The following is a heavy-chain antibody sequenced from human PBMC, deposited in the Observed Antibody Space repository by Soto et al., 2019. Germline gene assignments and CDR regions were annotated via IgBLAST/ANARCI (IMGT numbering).Heavy chain of an antibody. Sequence: PGGSMRLSCAASGFTFRSFAMSWVRQGPGKGLEWVSALSGSGATTYYADSVKGRFTISRDNSKNALFLQMNSLRAEDTAVYYCAKDQGVAARPPFDYWGRGTLVTVSS. CDR3: AKDQGVAARPPFDY. CDR2: LSGSGATT. CDR1: GFTFRSFA. V-gene: IGHV3-23*01. D-gene: IGHD6-6*01. J-gene: IGHJ4*02.